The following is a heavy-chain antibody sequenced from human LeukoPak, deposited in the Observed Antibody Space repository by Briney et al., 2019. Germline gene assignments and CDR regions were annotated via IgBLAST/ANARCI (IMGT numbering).Heavy chain of an antibody. CDR3: AAPAHCSSTSCYHYYYMDV. V-gene: IGHV1-18*01. D-gene: IGHD2-2*01. Sequence: ASAKVSCKASGYTFTSYGISWVRQAPGQGLEWMGWISAYNGNTNYAQKLQGRVTMTTDTSTSTAYMELRSLRSDDTAVYYCAAPAHCSSTSCYHYYYMDVWGKGTTVTVSS. CDR2: ISAYNGNT. J-gene: IGHJ6*03. CDR1: GYTFTSYG.